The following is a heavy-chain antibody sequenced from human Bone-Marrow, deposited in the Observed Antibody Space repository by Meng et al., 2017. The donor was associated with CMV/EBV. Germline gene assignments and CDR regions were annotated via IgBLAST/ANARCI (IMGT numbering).Heavy chain of an antibody. CDR1: GFTFSSYG. V-gene: IGHV3-30*19. CDR2: ISYDGSNK. J-gene: IGHJ6*02. D-gene: IGHD5-24*01. CDR3: ARSDGRDYYYGMDV. Sequence: GESLKISCAASGFTFSSYGMHWVRQAPGKGLEWVAVISYDGSNKYYADSVKGRFTISRDNSKNTLYLQMNSLRAEDTAVYYCARSDGRDYYYGMDVWGQGTTVTVSS.